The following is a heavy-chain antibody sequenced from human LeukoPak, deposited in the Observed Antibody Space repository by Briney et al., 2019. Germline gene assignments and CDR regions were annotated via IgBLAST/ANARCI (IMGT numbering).Heavy chain of an antibody. CDR3: ACRDLTSTWSYP. Sequence: GESLKTSCKGTGYSFRSYWIGWVRQMPGKGMEWMGVIYPGDSRTRYNPSLQGQVTISVDKSINTAYLEWVSLKASDTAMYYCACRDLTSTWSYPWGQGILVTVSS. CDR2: IYPGDSRT. V-gene: IGHV5-51*01. CDR1: GYSFRSYW. D-gene: IGHD2-2*01. J-gene: IGHJ5*02.